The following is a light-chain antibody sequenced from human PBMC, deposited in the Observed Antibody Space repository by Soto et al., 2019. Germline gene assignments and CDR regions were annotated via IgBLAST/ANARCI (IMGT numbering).Light chain of an antibody. CDR2: TAS. CDR3: RQYFSYPLT. CDR1: QGISSH. J-gene: IGKJ4*02. V-gene: IGKV1-8*01. Sequence: AIRMTQPPSSFYASTGDRVTITCRASQGISSHLAWYQVKSGKAPRLLIYTASYLESEVPSRFSGSGSGTDFTLTISSLQSEDCAVYYCRQYFSYPLTFGGGTKVEIK.